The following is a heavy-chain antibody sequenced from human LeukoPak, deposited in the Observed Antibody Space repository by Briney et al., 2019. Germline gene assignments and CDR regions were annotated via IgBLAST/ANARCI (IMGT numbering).Heavy chain of an antibody. J-gene: IGHJ5*02. D-gene: IGHD3-9*01. V-gene: IGHV3-74*03. Sequence: GGSLRLPCAASGFTFSTYLMHWVRHAPGKGLVWVSRINTDGSITTYADSVKGRFTISRDNAKNTLYLQMNSLRDEDTAVYYCASLGTLVPWGQGTLVTVSS. CDR2: INTDGSIT. CDR3: ASLGTLVP. CDR1: GFTFSTYL.